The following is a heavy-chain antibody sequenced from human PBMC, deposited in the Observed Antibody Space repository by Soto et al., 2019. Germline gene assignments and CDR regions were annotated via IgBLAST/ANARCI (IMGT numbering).Heavy chain of an antibody. D-gene: IGHD3-10*01. V-gene: IGHV4-59*01. CDR1: GGSISSYY. CDR3: ARDLWPNWFDP. Sequence: GSLRLSCTVSGGSISSYYWSWIRQPPGKGLEWIGYIYYSGSTNYNPSLKSRVTISVDTSKNQFSLKLSSVTAADTAVYYCARDLWPNWFDPWGQGTLVTVSS. J-gene: IGHJ5*02. CDR2: IYYSGST.